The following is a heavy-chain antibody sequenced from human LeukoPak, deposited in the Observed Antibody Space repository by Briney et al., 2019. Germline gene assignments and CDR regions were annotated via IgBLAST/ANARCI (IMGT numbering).Heavy chain of an antibody. CDR1: GGSFSGYY. CDR2: IYYSGST. CDR3: ASLRPGGSAIDY. V-gene: IGHV4-59*01. J-gene: IGHJ4*02. D-gene: IGHD3-16*01. Sequence: SETLSLTCAVYGGSFSGYYWSWIRQPPGKGLEWIGYIYYSGSTNYNPSLKSRVTISVDTSKDQSSLKLSSVTAADTAVYYCASLRPGGSAIDYWGQGTLVTVSS.